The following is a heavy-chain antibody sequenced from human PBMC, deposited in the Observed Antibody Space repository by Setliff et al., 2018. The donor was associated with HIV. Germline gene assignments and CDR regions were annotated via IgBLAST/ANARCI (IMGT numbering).Heavy chain of an antibody. V-gene: IGHV4-39*01. CDR2: IYYSGNT. D-gene: IGHD5-12*01. CDR3: ARLGRPYSGQGWFDP. CDR1: GDSIFTSTYY. J-gene: IGHJ5*02. Sequence: SETLSLTCSVSGDSIFTSTYYWGWIRQPPGKRLEWIGSIYYSGNTYYNPSLKSRVTISVDTSKNQFFLNLSSVTATDLAVYYCARLGRPYSGQGWFDPWGQGTLVTVSS.